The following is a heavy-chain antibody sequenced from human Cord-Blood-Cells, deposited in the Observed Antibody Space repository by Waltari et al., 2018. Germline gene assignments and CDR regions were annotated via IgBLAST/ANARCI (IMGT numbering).Heavy chain of an antibody. Sequence: QVQLVESGGGVVQPGRSLRLSCAASGFTFSSYGMHWVRQAPGKGREWVAVISYDGSNKYYADSVKGRFTISRDNSKNTLYLQMNSLRAEDTAVYYCAKDWDWNYDYWGQGTLVTVSS. CDR1: GFTFSSYG. V-gene: IGHV3-30*18. CDR2: ISYDGSNK. D-gene: IGHD1-7*01. CDR3: AKDWDWNYDY. J-gene: IGHJ4*02.